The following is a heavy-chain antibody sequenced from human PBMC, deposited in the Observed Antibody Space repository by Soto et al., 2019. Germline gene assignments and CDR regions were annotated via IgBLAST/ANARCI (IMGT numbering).Heavy chain of an antibody. CDR3: ARPGDIVVVPAAIGVASVAFDS. CDR1: GGSISSGGYY. D-gene: IGHD2-2*01. V-gene: IGHV4-31*03. Sequence: TLSLTCTVSGGSISSGGYYWSWIRQHPGKGLEWIGYIYYSGSTYYNPSLKSRVTISVDTSKNQFSLKLSSVTAADTAVYYCARPGDIVVVPAAIGVASVAFDSWGQGTMVTFSS. CDR2: IYYSGST. J-gene: IGHJ3*02.